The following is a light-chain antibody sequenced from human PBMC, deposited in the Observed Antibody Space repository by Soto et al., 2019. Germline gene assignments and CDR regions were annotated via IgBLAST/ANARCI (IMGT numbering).Light chain of an antibody. J-gene: IGKJ1*01. CDR1: QSIGLA. CDR2: DAS. V-gene: IGKV3-11*01. CDR3: QQRTDRPPWT. Sequence: EIVLTQSPATLSLSPGERATLSCRASQSIGLAIAWYQHKPGQAPRLLIFDASQRATGIPARFRGSGSGTDFTLSISSLEPEDFAAYYCQQRTDRPPWTFGQGTKV.